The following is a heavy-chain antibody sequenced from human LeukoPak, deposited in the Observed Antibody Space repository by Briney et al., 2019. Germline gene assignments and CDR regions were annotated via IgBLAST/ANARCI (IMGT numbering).Heavy chain of an antibody. D-gene: IGHD3-16*01. Sequence: GGSLRLSCAASGFTFSVYAMHWVRQAPGKGLEWVTLISYDRNSEYYTDSVRGRFTVSRDNSNNMLYLQMHSLRAEDTAIYYCARDPHRTYTTKWYGYFQHWGQGTLVTVSS. V-gene: IGHV3-30-3*01. J-gene: IGHJ1*01. CDR3: ARDPHRTYTTKWYGYFQH. CDR2: ISYDRNSE. CDR1: GFTFSVYA.